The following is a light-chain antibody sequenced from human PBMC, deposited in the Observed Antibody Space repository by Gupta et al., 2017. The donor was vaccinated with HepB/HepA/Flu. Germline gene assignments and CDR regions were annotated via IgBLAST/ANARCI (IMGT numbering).Light chain of an antibody. CDR1: SSNIGSNN. V-gene: IGLV1-44*01. CDR3: ASGDDSLQGHV. Sequence: QSVLTQPPSASGTPGQRVTISCSGGSSNIGSNNVNWHRQVPGTAPNLLIHSNDQRPSGVPDRFSGSKSGTSASLASSGLQAEDEADYFCASGDDSLQGHVFGTGTKVTVL. J-gene: IGLJ1*01. CDR2: SND.